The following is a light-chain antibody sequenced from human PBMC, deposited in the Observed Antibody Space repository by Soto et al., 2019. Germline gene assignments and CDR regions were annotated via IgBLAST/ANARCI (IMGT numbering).Light chain of an antibody. CDR3: SSYTSSSTLDYV. J-gene: IGLJ1*01. Sequence: QSALPQPSSLSESPGQSTTIPCTGTNSDAGGYNYVSWYQQHPGKAPKLMIYDVSNRPSGVSNRFSGSKSGNTASLTISGLQAEDEADYYCSSYTSSSTLDYVFGTGTKVTVL. CDR2: DVS. V-gene: IGLV2-14*01. CDR1: NSDAGGYNY.